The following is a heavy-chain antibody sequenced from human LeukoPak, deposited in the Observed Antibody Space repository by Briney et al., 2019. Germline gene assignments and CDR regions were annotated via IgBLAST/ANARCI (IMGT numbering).Heavy chain of an antibody. CDR2: IIPIFGTA. V-gene: IGHV1-69*13. J-gene: IGHJ4*02. D-gene: IGHD6-13*01. CDR3: ARVGIAAYPAAMNY. Sequence: SVKVSCTATGGTFSSYAISWVRQAPGQGLVWMGGIIPIFGTANYAQKFQGRVTITADESTSTAYMELSSLRSEDTAVYYCARVGIAAYPAAMNYWGQGTLVTVSS. CDR1: GGTFSSYA.